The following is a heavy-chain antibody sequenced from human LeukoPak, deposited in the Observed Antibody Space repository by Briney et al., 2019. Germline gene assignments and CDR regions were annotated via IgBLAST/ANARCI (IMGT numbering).Heavy chain of an antibody. CDR1: GGSISSRSYY. J-gene: IGHJ6*02. V-gene: IGHV4-61*01. Sequence: SETLSLTCTVSGGSISSRSYYWSWIRQPPGKGLEWIGYIYYSGSTNHNPSLKSRVTISVDTSKNQFSLKLSSVTAADTAVYYCAREGGNPLGMDVWGQGTTVTVSS. D-gene: IGHD4-23*01. CDR3: AREGGNPLGMDV. CDR2: IYYSGST.